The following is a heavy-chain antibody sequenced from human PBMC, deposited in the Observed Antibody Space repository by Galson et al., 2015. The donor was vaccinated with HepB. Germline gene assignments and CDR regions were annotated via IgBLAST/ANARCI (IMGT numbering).Heavy chain of an antibody. CDR3: ARPPRIAVGPIPPYGLDV. V-gene: IGHV3-21*01. D-gene: IGHD6-19*01. J-gene: IGHJ6*02. Sequence: SLRLSCAASGFTFSYYTMNWVRQAPGKGLEWVSSISSSGTYIYYADSAKGRFTIARDNAKNSLYLQMNSLTVEDTAVYYCARPPRIAVGPIPPYGLDVWGQGTTVTVSS. CDR1: GFTFSYYT. CDR2: ISSSGTYI.